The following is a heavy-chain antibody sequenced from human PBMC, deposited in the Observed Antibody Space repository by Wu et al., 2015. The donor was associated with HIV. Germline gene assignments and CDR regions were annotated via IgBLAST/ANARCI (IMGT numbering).Heavy chain of an antibody. CDR1: GGTFSSFA. CDR2: IIPLFRTT. D-gene: IGHD3-10*01. Sequence: QVQLVQSGAEVKKPGSSVKVSCTASGGTFSSFAISWVRQAPGQGLEWMGRIIPLFRTTNCAQEFQGRVTITADESTSTAFMELSSLRSEDTAVYYCARGPYSYGSGVISLDYWARERWSPSPQ. J-gene: IGHJ4*02. CDR3: ARGPYSYGSGVISLDY. V-gene: IGHV1-69*13.